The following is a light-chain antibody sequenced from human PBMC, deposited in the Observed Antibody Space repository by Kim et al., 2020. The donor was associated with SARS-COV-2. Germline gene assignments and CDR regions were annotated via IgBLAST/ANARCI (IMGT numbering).Light chain of an antibody. CDR1: QSVSSSY. J-gene: IGKJ2*01. CDR3: QQYGTSPYT. Sequence: ENVLTQSPGTLSLSPGERATLSCRASQSVSSSYLAWYQQKPGQAPRLLIYGASSRATGTPDRFSGSGSGTDFTLTISRLEPEDFAVYYCQQYGTSPYTFGQGTKLEI. CDR2: GAS. V-gene: IGKV3-20*01.